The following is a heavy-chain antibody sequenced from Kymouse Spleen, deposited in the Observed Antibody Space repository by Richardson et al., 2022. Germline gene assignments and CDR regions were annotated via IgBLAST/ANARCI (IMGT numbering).Heavy chain of an antibody. CDR1: GGSISSSSYY. CDR2: IYYSGST. D-gene: IGHD1-26*01. CDR3: ARIVGATPYYYYGMDV. J-gene: IGHJ6*02. Sequence: QLQLQESGPGLVKPSETLSLTCTVSGGSISSSSYYWGWIRQPPGKGLEWIGSIYYSGSTYYNPSLKSRVTISVDTSKNQFSLKLSSVTAADTAVYYCARIVGATPYYYYGMDVWGQGTTVTVSS. V-gene: IGHV4-39*01.